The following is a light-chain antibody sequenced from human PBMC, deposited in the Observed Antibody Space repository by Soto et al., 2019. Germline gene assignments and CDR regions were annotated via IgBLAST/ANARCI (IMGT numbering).Light chain of an antibody. Sequence: QSALTQPASVSGSPGQSITISCTGTSSDVGGYNYVSWYQQHPGKAPKLMIYDVSNRPSGVSNRFSGSKSGNTASLTISGVQADDEEDYYCSSYSTSNTRQIVFGTGTKLTVL. J-gene: IGLJ2*01. CDR1: SSDVGGYNY. CDR2: DVS. V-gene: IGLV2-14*01. CDR3: SSYSTSNTRQIV.